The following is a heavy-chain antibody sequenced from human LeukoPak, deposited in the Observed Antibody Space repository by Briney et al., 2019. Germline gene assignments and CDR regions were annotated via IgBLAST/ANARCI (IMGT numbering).Heavy chain of an antibody. V-gene: IGHV4-59*01. Sequence: PSETLSLTCTVSGGSISSFFWSWIRQPPGKGLEWIGYVYYSGSTNYNPSLKSRVTISVDTSKKQFSLKLSSATAADTAVYYCARVLDLSKRGLDAFDIWGQGTMVTVSS. D-gene: IGHD3-16*01. CDR3: ARVLDLSKRGLDAFDI. CDR1: GGSISSFF. J-gene: IGHJ3*02. CDR2: VYYSGST.